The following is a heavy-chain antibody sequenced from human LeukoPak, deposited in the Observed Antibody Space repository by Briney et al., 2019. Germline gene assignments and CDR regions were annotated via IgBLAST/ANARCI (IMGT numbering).Heavy chain of an antibody. D-gene: IGHD3-10*01. J-gene: IGHJ4*02. CDR2: ISWNSGSI. CDR1: GFTFDDYT. Sequence: TGRSLRLSCAASGFTFDDYTMHWVRQAPGKGLEWVSGISWNSGSIGYADSVKGRFTISRDNAKNSLYLQMNSLRAEDTALYYCAKDMRDYGSGSFDYWGQGTLVTVSS. CDR3: AKDMRDYGSGSFDY. V-gene: IGHV3-9*01.